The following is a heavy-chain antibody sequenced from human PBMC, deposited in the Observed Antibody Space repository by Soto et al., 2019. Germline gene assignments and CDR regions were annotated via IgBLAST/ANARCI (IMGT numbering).Heavy chain of an antibody. CDR2: MNPNSGNT. J-gene: IGHJ5*02. Sequence: QVQLVQSGAEVKKPGASVKVSYKASGYTFTSYDINWVRQATGQGLEWMGWMNPNSGNTGYAQKFQGRVTMTRNTSISTAYMELSSLRSEDTAVYYCARGGDSSGYYGHNWFDPWGQGTLVTVSS. CDR1: GYTFTSYD. V-gene: IGHV1-8*01. D-gene: IGHD3-22*01. CDR3: ARGGDSSGYYGHNWFDP.